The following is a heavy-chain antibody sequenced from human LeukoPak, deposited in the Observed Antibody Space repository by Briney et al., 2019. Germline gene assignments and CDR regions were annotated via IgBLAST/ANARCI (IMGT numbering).Heavy chain of an antibody. D-gene: IGHD3-10*01. CDR2: IIPIFGIA. J-gene: IGHJ5*02. V-gene: IGHV1-69*04. CDR1: GGTFSSYA. CDR3: ARSGTGSHSNWFDP. Sequence: SVKVSCKASGGTFSSYAISWVRQAPGQGLEWMGRIIPIFGIANYAQKFQGRVTITADKSSSTAYMELSSLRSEDTAVYYCARSGTGSHSNWFDPWGQGTLVTVSS.